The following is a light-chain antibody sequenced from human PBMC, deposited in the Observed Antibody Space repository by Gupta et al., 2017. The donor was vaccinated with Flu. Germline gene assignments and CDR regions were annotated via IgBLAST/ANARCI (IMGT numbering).Light chain of an antibody. V-gene: IGKV3-15*01. CDR2: GAS. Sequence: LATLSVSPGERATLSGRASQSVSSNLAWYQQRPGQAPRLLIDGASTRATGIPARFSGRGSGTEFTLTISSLQSEDFAVYYCQQDNNWPLTFGGGTKVEIK. J-gene: IGKJ4*01. CDR3: QQDNNWPLT. CDR1: QSVSSN.